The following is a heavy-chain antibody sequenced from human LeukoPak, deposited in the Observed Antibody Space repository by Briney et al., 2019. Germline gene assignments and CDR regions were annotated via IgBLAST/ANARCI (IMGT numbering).Heavy chain of an antibody. V-gene: IGHV4-39*01. CDR2: SYYSGST. CDR3: AAQWLERLNWFDP. J-gene: IGHJ5*02. D-gene: IGHD6-19*01. Sequence: PSETLSLTCTVSGGSISSSSYYWGWIRQPRGKGLEGIGSSYYSGSTYYNQCRKSRVTISVDTSNNQFSLKLSSVTAADPAVYYCAAQWLERLNWFDPWGQGTLVTVSS. CDR1: GGSISSSSYY.